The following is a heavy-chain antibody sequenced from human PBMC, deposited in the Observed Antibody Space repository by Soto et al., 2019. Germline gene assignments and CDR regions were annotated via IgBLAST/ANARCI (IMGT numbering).Heavy chain of an antibody. Sequence: QVQLVESGGGVVQPGRSLTLSCAASGLRFSTYGMHWVRQAPGKGLEWVAVISYDGSDKYYTDSVKGRFTVSRDNSKNTVYMQMNSLRAEDTAVYYCAKDRLEFCTNGVCYSTDFDYWGQGTLVTVSS. J-gene: IGHJ4*02. CDR1: GLRFSTYG. D-gene: IGHD2-8*01. CDR3: AKDRLEFCTNGVCYSTDFDY. V-gene: IGHV3-30*18. CDR2: ISYDGSDK.